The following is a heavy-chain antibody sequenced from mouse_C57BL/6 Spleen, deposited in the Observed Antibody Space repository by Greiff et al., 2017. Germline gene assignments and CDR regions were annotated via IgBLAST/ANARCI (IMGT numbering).Heavy chain of an antibody. CDR3: TVPSTGYFDY. Sequence: QVQLQQSGAELVRPGASVTLSCKASGYTFTDYEMHWVKQTPVHGLEWIGAIDPETGGTAYNQKFKGKAILTADKSSSTAYMELRSLTSEDSAVYYCTVPSTGYFDYWGQGTTLTVSS. CDR2: IDPETGGT. J-gene: IGHJ2*01. CDR1: GYTFTDYE. D-gene: IGHD4-1*02. V-gene: IGHV1-15*01.